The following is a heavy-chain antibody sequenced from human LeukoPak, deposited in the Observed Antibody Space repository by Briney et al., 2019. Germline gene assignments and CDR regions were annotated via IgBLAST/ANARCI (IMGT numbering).Heavy chain of an antibody. D-gene: IGHD5-18*01. CDR2: ICYSGST. CDR1: GGSISSYY. J-gene: IGHJ4*02. CDR3: ARGGYSYTDY. V-gene: IGHV4-59*01. Sequence: SETLSLTCTVSGGSISSYYWSWIRQPPGKGLEWIGYICYSGSTNYNPSLKSRVTISVDTSKNQFSLKLSSVTAADTAVYYCARGGYSYTDYWGQGTLVTVSS.